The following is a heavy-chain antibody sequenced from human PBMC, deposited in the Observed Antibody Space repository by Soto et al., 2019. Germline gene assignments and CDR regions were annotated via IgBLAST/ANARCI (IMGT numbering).Heavy chain of an antibody. V-gene: IGHV4-30-4*01. CDR3: ARGPSGDKIAY. CDR1: GGSINNNGYF. Sequence: QVQLQESGPGVVEPSQTLSLTCTVSGGSINNNGYFWSWIRQPPGSGLEWIGHIYNSGSTYSNPCLKSRLTISVATAKNQFSLKLSSVTAADSAVYYCARGPSGDKIAYWGQGTLVTVSS. CDR2: IYNSGST. D-gene: IGHD1-26*01. J-gene: IGHJ4*02.